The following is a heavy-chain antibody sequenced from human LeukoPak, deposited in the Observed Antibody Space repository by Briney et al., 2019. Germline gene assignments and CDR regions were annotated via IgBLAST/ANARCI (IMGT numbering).Heavy chain of an antibody. D-gene: IGHD3-9*01. CDR1: GGSISSGDYY. CDR2: IYYSGST. CDR3: ARSRLVITTRYFDY. J-gene: IGHJ4*02. V-gene: IGHV4-30-4*01. Sequence: SQTLSLTCTVSGGSISSGDYYWSWIRQPPGKGLEWIGYIYYSGSTYYNPSLKSRVTISVDTSKNQFSLKLSSVTAADTAVYYCARSRLVITTRYFDYWGQGTLVTVSS.